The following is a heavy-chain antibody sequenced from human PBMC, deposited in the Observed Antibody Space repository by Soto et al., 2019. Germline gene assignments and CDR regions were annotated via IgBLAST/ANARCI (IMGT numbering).Heavy chain of an antibody. J-gene: IGHJ5*02. V-gene: IGHV4-39*01. CDR1: GGSISSSSYY. D-gene: IGHD2-15*01. CDR2: IYYSGST. CDR3: ASMSGLLVPAAPLYCSGGSCYSAPWLGWFDP. Sequence: QLQLQESGPGLVKPSETLSLTCTVSGGSISSSSYYWGWIRQPPGKGLEWIGSIYYSGSTYYNPSLKSRVTISVDTSKNQFSLKLSSVTAADTAVYYCASMSGLLVPAAPLYCSGGSCYSAPWLGWFDPWGQGTLVTVSS.